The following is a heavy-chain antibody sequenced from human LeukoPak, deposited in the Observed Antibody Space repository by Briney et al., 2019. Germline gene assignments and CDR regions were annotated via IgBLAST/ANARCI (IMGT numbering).Heavy chain of an antibody. D-gene: IGHD2/OR15-2a*01. V-gene: IGHV3-23*01. J-gene: IGHJ3*02. CDR2: ISGSGGST. Sequence: GATLRRSCAASGLTFSSYAMRWVRQAPGKRLEWVSAISGSGGSTYYADSVKGRFTISSDNSKNTLCLQMNSLRAEDTAVYYCAKLFLRQTPPGAFDIWGQGTMVTVSS. CDR1: GLTFSSYA. CDR3: AKLFLRQTPPGAFDI.